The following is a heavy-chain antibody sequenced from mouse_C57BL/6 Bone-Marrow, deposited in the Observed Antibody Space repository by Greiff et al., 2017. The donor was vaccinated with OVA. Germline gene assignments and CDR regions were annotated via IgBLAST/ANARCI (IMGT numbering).Heavy chain of an antibody. CDR3: TWIYYGNSHFDY. J-gene: IGHJ2*01. CDR2: IDPENGDT. V-gene: IGHV14-4*01. Sequence: EVMLVESGAELVRPGASVKLSCTASGFNIKDDYMHWVKQRPEQGLEWIGWIDPENGDTEYASKFQGKATITADTSSNTAYLQLSSLTSEDTAVYYCTWIYYGNSHFDYWGQGTTLTVSS. CDR1: GFNIKDDY. D-gene: IGHD2-1*01.